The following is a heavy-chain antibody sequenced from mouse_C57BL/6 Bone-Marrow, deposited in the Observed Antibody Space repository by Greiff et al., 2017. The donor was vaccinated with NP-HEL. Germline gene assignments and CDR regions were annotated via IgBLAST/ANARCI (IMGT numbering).Heavy chain of an antibody. J-gene: IGHJ2*01. Sequence: EVQLQQSGPELVKPGASVKISCKASGYTFTDYYMNWVKQSHGKSLEWIGEINPNNGGTSYNQKFKGKATLTVDKSSSTAYMELRSLTSEDSAVYYCARWADGYYDYFDYWGQGTTLTVSS. CDR2: INPNNGGT. CDR3: ARWADGYYDYFDY. CDR1: GYTFTDYY. V-gene: IGHV1-26*01. D-gene: IGHD2-3*01.